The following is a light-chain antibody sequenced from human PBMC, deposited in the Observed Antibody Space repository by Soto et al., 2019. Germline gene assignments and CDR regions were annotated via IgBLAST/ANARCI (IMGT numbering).Light chain of an antibody. J-gene: IGKJ3*01. CDR1: QGISSY. V-gene: IGKV1-9*01. Sequence: IQLTQSPSSLSASVGDRVTISCRASQGISSYLAWYQQKPGKAPNLLIYAASTLQSGVPSRFSGSGSGTDFTLTISSLQPEDSATYYCQQVNSYPFTFGPGTKVDIK. CDR2: AAS. CDR3: QQVNSYPFT.